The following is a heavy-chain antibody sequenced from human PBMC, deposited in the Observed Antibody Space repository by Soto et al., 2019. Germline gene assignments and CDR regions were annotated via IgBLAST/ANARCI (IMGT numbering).Heavy chain of an antibody. CDR3: ASSAALYCYGSGIRGFEP. CDR2: IYHSGST. D-gene: IGHD3-10*01. V-gene: IGHV4-34*01. CDR1: GGSFSGYY. Sequence: QVQLQQWGAGLLKPSETLSLTCAVYGGSFSGYYCSRIRQPPGKGLEWSGEIYHSGSTNYNPSLKSRVTISVDTGKNQFSLKLNSVTAADTAVYYCASSAALYCYGSGIRGFEPWGQGALVTVSS. J-gene: IGHJ5*02.